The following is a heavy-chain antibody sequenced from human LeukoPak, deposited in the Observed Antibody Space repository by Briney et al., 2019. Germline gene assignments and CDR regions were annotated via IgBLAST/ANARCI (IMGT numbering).Heavy chain of an antibody. CDR3: ARGRRFEDQLLFPNWFDP. CDR1: GYTFTSYD. D-gene: IGHD2-2*01. Sequence: ASVKVSCKASGYTFTSYDINWVRQATGQGLEWMGWMNPNSGNTGYAQKFQGRVTITRNTSISTAYMELSSLRSEDTAVYYCARGRRFEDQLLFPNWFDPWGQGTLVTVSS. V-gene: IGHV1-8*03. J-gene: IGHJ5*02. CDR2: MNPNSGNT.